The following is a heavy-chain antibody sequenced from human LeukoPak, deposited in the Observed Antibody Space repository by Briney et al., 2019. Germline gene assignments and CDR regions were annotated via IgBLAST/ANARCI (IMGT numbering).Heavy chain of an antibody. CDR3: ARGAAAGMGGHDAFDI. CDR2: IYSSGST. D-gene: IGHD6-13*01. V-gene: IGHV3-53*01. Sequence: PGGSLRLSCAASGFTVSSNYVSWVRQAPGKGLEWVSVIYSSGSTYYADSVKGRFTISRDNSRNTLYLQMNSLRAEDTAVYYCARGAAAGMGGHDAFDIWGQGTMVTVSS. CDR1: GFTVSSNY. J-gene: IGHJ3*02.